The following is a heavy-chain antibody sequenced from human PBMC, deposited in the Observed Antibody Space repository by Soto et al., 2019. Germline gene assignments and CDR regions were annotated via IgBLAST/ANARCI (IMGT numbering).Heavy chain of an antibody. CDR1: GYSFTSYW. CDR2: IDPSDSYT. CDR3: ARDGATVTTFHYYYGMDV. J-gene: IGHJ6*02. Sequence: PGESLKISCKGSGYSFTSYWISWVRQMPGKGLEWMGRIDPSDSYTNYSPSFQGHVTISADKSISTAYLQWSSLKASDTAMYYCARDGATVTTFHYYYGMDVGGQGTTVTVSS. D-gene: IGHD4-17*01. V-gene: IGHV5-10-1*01.